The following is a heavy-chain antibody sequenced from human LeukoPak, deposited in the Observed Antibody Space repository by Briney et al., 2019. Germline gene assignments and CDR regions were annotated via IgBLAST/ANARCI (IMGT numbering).Heavy chain of an antibody. D-gene: IGHD3-3*01. CDR2: INWNSNAI. V-gene: IGHV3-9*03. J-gene: IGHJ4*02. Sequence: PGGSLRLSCAASGFTFDDYAMHWVRQAPGKGLEWVAGINWNSNAIGYADSVRGRFTVSRDNAKNSLYLQMNSLRADDMAFYYCVKDGKEWMSQSEYWGEGSVVTVSS. CDR3: VKDGKEWMSQSEY. CDR1: GFTFDDYA.